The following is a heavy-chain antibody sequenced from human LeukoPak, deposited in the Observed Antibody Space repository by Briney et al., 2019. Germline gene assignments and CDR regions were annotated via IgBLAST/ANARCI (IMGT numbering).Heavy chain of an antibody. Sequence: GGSLRLSCAASGFTFSSYAMSWVRQAPGKGLEWVSAISGSGGSTYYADSVKGRFTISRDNSKNTLSLQMNSLRAEDTAVYYCASGHSSGWYYFDYWGQGTLVTVSS. CDR1: GFTFSSYA. J-gene: IGHJ4*02. CDR2: ISGSGGST. D-gene: IGHD6-19*01. CDR3: ASGHSSGWYYFDY. V-gene: IGHV3-23*01.